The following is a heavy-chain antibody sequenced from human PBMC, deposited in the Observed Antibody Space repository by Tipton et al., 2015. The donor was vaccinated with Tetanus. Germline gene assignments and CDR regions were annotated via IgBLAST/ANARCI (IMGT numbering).Heavy chain of an antibody. CDR1: GGLLSTGGYS. V-gene: IGHV4-30-2*02. J-gene: IGHJ4*02. Sequence: TLSLTCAVSGGLLSTGGYSWGWIRQPPGQGLEWIGYIYHTGSTYYNPSLRGRVTISVDTSKSQFSLRLTSVTAADTAVYYCARSKLLWFGESLSGFDSWGQGTLVTVSA. CDR3: ARSKLLWFGESLSGFDS. CDR2: IYHTGST. D-gene: IGHD3-10*01.